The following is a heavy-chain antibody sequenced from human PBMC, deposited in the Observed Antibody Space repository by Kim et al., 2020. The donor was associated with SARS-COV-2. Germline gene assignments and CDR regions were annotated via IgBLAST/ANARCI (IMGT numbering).Heavy chain of an antibody. CDR1: GGSISSGIYY. CDR2: IYTSGVT. D-gene: IGHD3-22*01. Sequence: SETLSLTCSVSGGSISSGIYYWSWIRQPAGKGLEWIGHIYTSGVTNQNPSLKSRVTISLDKSKSQFSLKLTSVTAADTAVYYCARELSYNYDTTGYSQSPPRVDYWGQGTLVTVSS. V-gene: IGHV4-61*09. J-gene: IGHJ4*02. CDR3: ARELSYNYDTTGYSQSPPRVDY.